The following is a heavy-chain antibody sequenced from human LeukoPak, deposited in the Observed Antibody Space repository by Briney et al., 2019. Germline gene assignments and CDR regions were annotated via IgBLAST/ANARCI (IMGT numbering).Heavy chain of an antibody. V-gene: IGHV3-15*01. CDR3: TTGDCSGDSCYSEYFDY. J-gene: IGHJ4*02. CDR2: IKTKTNGGTT. D-gene: IGHD2-15*01. Sequence: GGSLRLSCEASGITFTNAWMNWVRQAPGKGLQWVGRIKTKTNGGTTDYAAPVKGRFTISREDSKNTLYLQMNGLKTEDTAVYYCTTGDCSGDSCYSEYFDYWGQGTLVTVSS. CDR1: GITFTNAW.